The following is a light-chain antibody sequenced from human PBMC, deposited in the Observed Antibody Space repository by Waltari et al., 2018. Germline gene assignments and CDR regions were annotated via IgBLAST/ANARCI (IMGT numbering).Light chain of an antibody. CDR3: QSYDNNIWL. CDR2: DNH. V-gene: IGLV6-57*03. CDR1: SGRVTGNS. J-gene: IGLJ3*02. Sequence: NFMLTQSHSVSESPGRTVTISCTRSSGRVTGNSMQWYQQRPGSAPTPVIYDNHQRPSGVPDRFSGSIDRSSNSASLTISGLKTEDEADYYCQSYDNNIWLFGGGTKVTVL.